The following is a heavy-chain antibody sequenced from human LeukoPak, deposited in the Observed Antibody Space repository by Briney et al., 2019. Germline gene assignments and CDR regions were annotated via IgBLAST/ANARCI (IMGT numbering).Heavy chain of an antibody. CDR3: ARDRDGYVRYYFDY. Sequence: GASVKVSCKASGGTFSSYAISWVRQAPGQGREWMGRIIPILGIANYAQKFQGRVTITADKSTSTAYMELSSLRSEDTAVYYCARDRDGYVRYYFDYWGQGTLVTVSS. V-gene: IGHV1-69*04. CDR2: IIPILGIA. J-gene: IGHJ4*02. D-gene: IGHD5-24*01. CDR1: GGTFSSYA.